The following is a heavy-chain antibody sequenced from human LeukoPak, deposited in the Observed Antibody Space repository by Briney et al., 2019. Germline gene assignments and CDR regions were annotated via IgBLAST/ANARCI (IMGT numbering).Heavy chain of an antibody. J-gene: IGHJ4*02. CDR2: INSDGTTT. CDR3: ARAGWYRWDY. D-gene: IGHD6-19*01. V-gene: IGHV3-74*01. CDR1: GFTFSTYW. Sequence: GGSLRLSCAASGFTFSTYWMHWVRQAPGKGLEWVLRINSDGTTTNYADSVKGRFTISRDNAKNTLYLQMNTLRVEDTAVYYCARAGWYRWDYWGQGTLVTVSS.